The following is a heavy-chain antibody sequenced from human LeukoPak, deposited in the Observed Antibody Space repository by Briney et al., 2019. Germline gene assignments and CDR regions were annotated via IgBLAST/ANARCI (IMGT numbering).Heavy chain of an antibody. CDR1: GFTFSSYA. CDR2: IKQDGSEK. CDR3: ARELTIFGVVIEDAFDI. J-gene: IGHJ3*02. V-gene: IGHV3-7*01. D-gene: IGHD3-3*01. Sequence: QTGGSLRLSCAASGFTFSSYAMSWVRQAPGKGLEWVANIKQDGSEKYYVDSVKGRFTISRDNAKNSLYLQMNSLRAEDTAVYYCARELTIFGVVIEDAFDIWGQGTMVTVSS.